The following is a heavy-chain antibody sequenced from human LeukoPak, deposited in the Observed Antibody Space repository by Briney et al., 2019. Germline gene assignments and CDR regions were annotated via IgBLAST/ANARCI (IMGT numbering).Heavy chain of an antibody. CDR2: ISSSGGST. CDR3: AEPPSDY. J-gene: IGHJ4*02. CDR1: GFTFSNYA. V-gene: IGHV3-23*01. Sequence: PGGSLRLSCAASGFTFSNYAMSLVRQAPGKGLEWVSTISSSGGSTYYADSVKGRFTISRDNPKNTLYLQMNSLRAEDTAVYYCAEPPSDYWGQGTLVTVSS.